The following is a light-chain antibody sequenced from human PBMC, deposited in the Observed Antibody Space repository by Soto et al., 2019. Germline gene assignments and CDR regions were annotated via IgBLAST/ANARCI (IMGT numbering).Light chain of an antibody. CDR2: GAS. CDR3: QQHGMSPWT. Sequence: DIVLTQSPGTLSLSPVERATLSCRASQSISSSYLAWYQQRPGQAPRLLIYGASSRATGIPDRFSGSGSGTDFTLTISRLEPEDFAVYYCQQHGMSPWTFGQGTKVEI. V-gene: IGKV3-20*01. CDR1: QSISSSY. J-gene: IGKJ1*01.